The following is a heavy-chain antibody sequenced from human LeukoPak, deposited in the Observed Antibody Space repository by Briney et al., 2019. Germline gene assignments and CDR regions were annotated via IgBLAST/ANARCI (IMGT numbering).Heavy chain of an antibody. CDR1: GFTFSSYH. J-gene: IGHJ3*02. CDR2: ISSSSVYT. CDR3: ARDALRDDPFDI. Sequence: GGSLRLSCKASGFTFSSYHMNWVRQAPGKGLEWVSSISSSSVYTHYADSLKRRITISRDDGMNSLYLQMSSLTAEDTALYYCARDALRDDPFDIWGQGTIVTVSS. V-gene: IGHV3-21*04.